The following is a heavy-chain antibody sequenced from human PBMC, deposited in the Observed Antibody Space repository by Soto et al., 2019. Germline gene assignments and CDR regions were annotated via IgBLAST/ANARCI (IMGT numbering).Heavy chain of an antibody. V-gene: IGHV1-18*01. CDR3: VRCYCSVGSCYEWWHFDL. J-gene: IGHJ2*01. CDR1: GYTCSDYA. D-gene: IGHD2-15*01. Sequence: QVQLVQSGGEVKKPGASVKVSCQASGYTCSDYAITWVRQAPGQGLEWMVWISPSTRHTDQAQNFQGRVIMTLDTSTNTAYMELRSLRSDDTAVYYCVRCYCSVGSCYEWWHFDLWCRGTLVTVSS. CDR2: ISPSTRHT.